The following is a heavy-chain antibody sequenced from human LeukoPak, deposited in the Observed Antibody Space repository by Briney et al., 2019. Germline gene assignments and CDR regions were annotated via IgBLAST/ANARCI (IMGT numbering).Heavy chain of an antibody. Sequence: GRSLRLSCAASGFTFSSYGMHWVRLAPSKGLEWVAVISYDGSNKYYADSVKDRFTISRDNSKNTLYLQMNSLRADDTAVYYCAKAQDGDYVDYWGQGTLVTVSS. J-gene: IGHJ4*02. CDR2: ISYDGSNK. CDR1: GFTFSSYG. CDR3: AKAQDGDYVDY. D-gene: IGHD4-17*01. V-gene: IGHV3-30*18.